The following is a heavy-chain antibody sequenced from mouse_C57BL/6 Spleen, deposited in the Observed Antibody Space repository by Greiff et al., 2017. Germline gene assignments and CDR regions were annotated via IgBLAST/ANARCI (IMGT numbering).Heavy chain of an antibody. CDR1: GYAFSSSW. J-gene: IGHJ2*01. CDR3: ARRGYYGSSY. V-gene: IGHV1-82*01. D-gene: IGHD1-1*01. CDR2: IYPGDGDT. Sequence: QVQLKQSGPELVKPGASVKISCKASGYAFSSSWMNWVKQRPGKGLEWIGRIYPGDGDTNYNGKFKGKATLTADKSSSTAYMQLSSLTSEDSAVYFCARRGYYGSSYWGQGTTLTVSS.